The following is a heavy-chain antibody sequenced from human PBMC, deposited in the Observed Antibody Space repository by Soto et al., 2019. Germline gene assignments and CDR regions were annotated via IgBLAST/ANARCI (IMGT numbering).Heavy chain of an antibody. J-gene: IGHJ4*02. CDR1: GFTFSSYV. CDR3: AIGSSGSYAGFDY. V-gene: IGHV3-23*01. CDR2: ISGSGGST. Sequence: EVQLLESGGGLVQPGGSLRLSCAASGFTFSSYVMSWVRQAPGKGLEWVSAISGSGGSTYYADSVKGRFTISRDNSKTTLYLQMNSRRAEDPAVYYCAIGSSGSYAGFDYWGQGTLVTVSP. D-gene: IGHD6-19*01.